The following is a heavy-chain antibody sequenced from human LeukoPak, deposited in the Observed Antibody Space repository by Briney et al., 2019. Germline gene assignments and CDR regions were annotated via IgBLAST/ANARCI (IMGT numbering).Heavy chain of an antibody. J-gene: IGHJ4*02. CDR2: ISGSGGAT. CDR3: ANGGGSLFDY. Sequence: GGSLRLSCAASGFTFSSYAMSWVRQAPGKGLEWVSAISGSGGATYYADSVKGRFTISRDNSKSTLYLQMNSLRAEDTAVYYCANGGGSLFDYWGQGTLVTVSS. D-gene: IGHD1-26*01. V-gene: IGHV3-23*01. CDR1: GFTFSSYA.